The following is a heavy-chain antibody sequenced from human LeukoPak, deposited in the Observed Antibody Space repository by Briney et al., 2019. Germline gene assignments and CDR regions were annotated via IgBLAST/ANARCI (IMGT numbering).Heavy chain of an antibody. J-gene: IGHJ5*02. CDR3: AGGLRYFAA. CDR1: GASVSSGSDY. CDR2: IFYTGST. Sequence: SETLSLTCTVSGASVSSGSDYWSWIRQPPGKGLEWIGYIFYTGSTNYNPSLKSRVTISLDTSKNQFSLGLRSVTAADTAVYYCAGGLRYFAAWGQGTLVTVSS. V-gene: IGHV4-61*01. D-gene: IGHD3-9*01.